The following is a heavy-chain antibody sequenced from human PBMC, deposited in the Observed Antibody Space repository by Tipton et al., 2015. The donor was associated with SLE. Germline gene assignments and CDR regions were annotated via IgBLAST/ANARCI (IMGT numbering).Heavy chain of an antibody. D-gene: IGHD6-19*01. CDR1: GFSFSSYA. CDR2: ISVSGGTT. Sequence: SLRLSCAASGFSFSSYAMSWVRQAPGKGLEWVSDISVSGGTTYYADSVKGRFTISRDNSKTTVFLQMNSLRAEDTAVYYCASGVISGWYDFDYWGQGSLVTVSS. J-gene: IGHJ4*02. V-gene: IGHV3-23*01. CDR3: ASGVISGWYDFDY.